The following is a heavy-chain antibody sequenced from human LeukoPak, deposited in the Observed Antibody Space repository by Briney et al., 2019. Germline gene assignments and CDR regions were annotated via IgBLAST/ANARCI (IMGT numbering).Heavy chain of an antibody. CDR2: IHSDGTST. CDR1: GFTFSSYW. D-gene: IGHD3-16*01. CDR3: GRARGLWGNDNWFEP. J-gene: IGHJ5*02. Sequence: PGGSLRLSCAASGFTFSSYWMHWVRQAPGKGPVWISRIHSDGTSTSYADSVKGRFTISRDNAKNTVYLQMNSLRAEDTAVYYCGRARGLWGNDNWFEPWGQGTLVTVSS. V-gene: IGHV3-74*01.